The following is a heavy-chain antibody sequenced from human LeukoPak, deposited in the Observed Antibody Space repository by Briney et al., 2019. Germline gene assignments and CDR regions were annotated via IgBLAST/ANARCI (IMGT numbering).Heavy chain of an antibody. CDR1: GASISSSSDY. D-gene: IGHD2-2*02. Sequence: PSETLSLTCTVSGASISSSSDYWGWIRQPPGKGLEWIGSIFYSGSTYYNPSLKSRVTISVDTSKNQFSLKLSSVTAADTAVYYCARRRLYPEGDFDYWGQGTLVTVSS. CDR3: ARRRLYPEGDFDY. V-gene: IGHV4-39*01. CDR2: IFYSGST. J-gene: IGHJ4*02.